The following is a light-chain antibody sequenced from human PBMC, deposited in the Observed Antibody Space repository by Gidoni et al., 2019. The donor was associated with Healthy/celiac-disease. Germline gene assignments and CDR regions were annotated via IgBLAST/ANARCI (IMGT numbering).Light chain of an antibody. Sequence: QAVVPQEPSLTVSPGGTVTLTCGSSTGTVTTSHFPYWFQQQPGQAPRTLIYDTTNRHSWTPARFSGSLLGGKAALTLSGAQPEDEAEYYCMLSYSDARVFGGGTRLTVL. CDR1: TGTVTTSHF. J-gene: IGLJ3*02. CDR2: DTT. CDR3: MLSYSDARV. V-gene: IGLV7-46*01.